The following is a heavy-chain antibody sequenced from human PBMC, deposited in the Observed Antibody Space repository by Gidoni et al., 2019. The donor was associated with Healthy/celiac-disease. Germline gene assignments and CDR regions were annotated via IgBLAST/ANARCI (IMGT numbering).Heavy chain of an antibody. Sequence: EVQLVESGGGVVRPGGSLELSCAAAGFPFADYGMSWVRQAPGKGLEWVSGINWNGGSTGYADSVKGRFTISRDNAKNSLYLQMNSLRAEDTALYYCARDWGYSGYDSLDYWGQGTLVTVSS. V-gene: IGHV3-20*04. CDR3: ARDWGYSGYDSLDY. CDR2: INWNGGST. J-gene: IGHJ4*02. CDR1: GFPFADYG. D-gene: IGHD5-12*01.